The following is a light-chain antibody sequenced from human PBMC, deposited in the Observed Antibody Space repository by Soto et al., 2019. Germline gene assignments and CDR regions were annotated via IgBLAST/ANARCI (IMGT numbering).Light chain of an antibody. CDR3: QQYFTSRT. V-gene: IGKV3-20*01. J-gene: IGKJ1*01. Sequence: IFLTQSPFTLSLSPVELAILSCRASEFVTSTYLAWYQQKSGQAPRLLIYGGSNRATGIPDRFRGSGSGTDFTLTISRLEPEDFAVYYCQQYFTSRTFGQGTKVDIK. CDR2: GGS. CDR1: EFVTSTY.